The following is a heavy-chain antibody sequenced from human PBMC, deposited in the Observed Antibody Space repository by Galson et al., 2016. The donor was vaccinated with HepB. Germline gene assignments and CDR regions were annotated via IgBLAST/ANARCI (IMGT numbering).Heavy chain of an antibody. CDR1: GFIVNNNY. CDR3: ARDPYYYDSRGYTTGFDV. Sequence: SLRLSCAASGFIVNNNYMDWVRQAPGKGLEWVSVIYSDGSTYYADSVKGRFTTSEDNPKNMLYLQMNTLRAEDTAVYYCARDPYYYDSRGYTTGFDVWGQGTMVTVSS. V-gene: IGHV3-53*01. J-gene: IGHJ3*01. D-gene: IGHD3-22*01. CDR2: IYSDGST.